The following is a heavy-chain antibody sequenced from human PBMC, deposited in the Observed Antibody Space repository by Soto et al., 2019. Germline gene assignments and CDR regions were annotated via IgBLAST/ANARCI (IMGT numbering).Heavy chain of an antibody. J-gene: IGHJ4*02. D-gene: IGHD6-6*01. CDR2: INHSGST. CDR1: GGSFSGYY. Sequence: SETLSLTCAVYGGSFSGYYWSWIRQPPGKGLEWIGEINHSGSTNYNPSLKSRVTISVDTSKNQFSLKLSSVTAADTAVYYCARGGIAARQQFFDYWGQGTLVTVSS. V-gene: IGHV4-34*01. CDR3: ARGGIAARQQFFDY.